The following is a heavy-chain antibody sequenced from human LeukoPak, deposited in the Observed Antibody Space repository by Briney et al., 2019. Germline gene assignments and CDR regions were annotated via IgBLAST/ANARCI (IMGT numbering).Heavy chain of an antibody. D-gene: IGHD3-10*01. V-gene: IGHV4-39*01. Sequence: KTSETLSLTCTVSGGSISSSSYYWGWIRQPPGKGLEWIGSIYYSGSTYYNPSLKSRVTISVDTSKNQFSLKLSSVTAADTAVYYCARESGFGGSDFDYWGQGTLVTVSS. CDR2: IYYSGST. CDR3: ARESGFGGSDFDY. CDR1: GGSISSSSYY. J-gene: IGHJ4*02.